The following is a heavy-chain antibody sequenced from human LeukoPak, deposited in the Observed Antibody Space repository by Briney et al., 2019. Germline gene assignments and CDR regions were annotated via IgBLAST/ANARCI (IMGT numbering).Heavy chain of an antibody. Sequence: GGFLRLSCAASGFTFSDYYMSWIRQAPGKGLEWVSYISSSGSTIYYADSVKGRFTISRDNAKNSLYLQMNSLRAEDTAVYYCAREDPSFNAFDIWGQGTMVTVSS. V-gene: IGHV3-11*01. CDR1: GFTFSDYY. CDR2: ISSSGSTI. CDR3: AREDPSFNAFDI. J-gene: IGHJ3*02.